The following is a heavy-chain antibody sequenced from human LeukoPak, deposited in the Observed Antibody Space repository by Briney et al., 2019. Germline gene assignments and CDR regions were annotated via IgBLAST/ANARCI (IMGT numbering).Heavy chain of an antibody. CDR3: ARTRYYYNSRSYGAPYYFDY. CDR2: IYYSGST. V-gene: IGHV4-39*01. J-gene: IGHJ4*02. CDR1: GGSVGSSSYY. Sequence: SETLSLTCSVSGGSVGSSSYYWGWIRQSPGKGLEWIGNIYYSGSTYYNPSLKSRVTISVDTSKNQFSLKLSSVTAADTAVYYCARTRYYYNSRSYGAPYYFDYWGQGTLVTVSS. D-gene: IGHD3-10*01.